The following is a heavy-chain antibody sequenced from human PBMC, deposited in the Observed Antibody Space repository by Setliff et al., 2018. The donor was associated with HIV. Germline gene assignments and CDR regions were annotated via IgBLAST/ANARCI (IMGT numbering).Heavy chain of an antibody. CDR2: IYHSGGT. V-gene: IGHV4-39*07. CDR3: ARGRTQWPNYNYFDP. D-gene: IGHD6-19*01. CDR1: GGSISSSSYY. J-gene: IGHJ5*02. Sequence: SETLSLTCTVSGGSISSSSYYWGWIRQPPGKGLEWIVSIYHSGGTYYNPSLKSRVTISVDTSKNQFSLKLTSVTAADTAVYYCARGRTQWPNYNYFDPWGLGTLVTVSS.